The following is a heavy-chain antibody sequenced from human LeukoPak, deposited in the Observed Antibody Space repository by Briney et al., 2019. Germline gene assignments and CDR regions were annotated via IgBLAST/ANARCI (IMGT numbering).Heavy chain of an antibody. CDR2: IYYSGST. Sequence: SETLSLTCTVSGGSISSGGYYWSWIRQPPGKGLEWIGYIYYSGSTNCNPSLKSRVTISVDTSKNQFSLKLSSVTAADTAVYYCARMRFGGKQWLGLDYWGQGTLVTVSS. CDR3: ARMRFGGKQWLGLDY. J-gene: IGHJ4*02. D-gene: IGHD6-19*01. V-gene: IGHV4-61*08. CDR1: GGSISSGGYY.